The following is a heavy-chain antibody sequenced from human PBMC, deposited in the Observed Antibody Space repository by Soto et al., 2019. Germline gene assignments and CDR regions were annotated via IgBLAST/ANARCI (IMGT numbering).Heavy chain of an antibody. J-gene: IGHJ4*02. D-gene: IGHD6-13*01. CDR1: GFTFDDYA. CDR3: AKAHSSSLEYYFDY. Sequence: GGSLRLSCAASGFTFDDYAMHWVRQAPGKGLEWVSGISWNSGSIGYADSVKGRFTISRDNAKNSLYLQMNSLRAEDTALYYCAKAHSSSLEYYFDYWGQGTLVTVSS. V-gene: IGHV3-9*01. CDR2: ISWNSGSI.